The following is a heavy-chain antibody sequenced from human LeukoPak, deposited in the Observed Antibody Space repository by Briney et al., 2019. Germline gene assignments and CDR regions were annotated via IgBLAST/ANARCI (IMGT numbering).Heavy chain of an antibody. D-gene: IGHD4-11*01. Sequence: SQTLSLTCTVSGGSISSGGYYWSWIRQHPGKGLEWIGYIYYSGSTYYNPSLKSRVTISVDTSKNQFSLKLSSVTAADTAVYYCARVSPVTTGRSAPDYWGQGTLVTVSS. CDR2: IYYSGST. J-gene: IGHJ4*02. CDR3: ARVSPVTTGRSAPDY. CDR1: GGSISSGGYY. V-gene: IGHV4-31*03.